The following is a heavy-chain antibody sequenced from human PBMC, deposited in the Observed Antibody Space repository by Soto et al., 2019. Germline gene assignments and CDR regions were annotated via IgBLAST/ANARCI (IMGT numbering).Heavy chain of an antibody. J-gene: IGHJ3*02. CDR1: GGSITSDY. D-gene: IGHD3-22*01. CDR2: VSHSGIT. CDR3: ASGFYDSSGYSEAFDI. V-gene: IGHV4-59*01. Sequence: SETLSLTCTVSGGSITSDYWNWIRQPPGKRLEWIAYVSHSGITNYNPSPQSRVTISIDTSKNEFSLRLSSVTAADTAVYYCASGFYDSSGYSEAFDIWGRGTLVTVSS.